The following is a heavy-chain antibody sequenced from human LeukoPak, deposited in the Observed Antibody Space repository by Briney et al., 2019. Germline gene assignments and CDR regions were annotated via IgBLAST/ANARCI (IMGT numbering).Heavy chain of an antibody. CDR2: ISRGGNAI. CDR3: ATATSLDYGDYFFHH. J-gene: IGHJ1*01. D-gene: IGHD4-17*01. V-gene: IGHV3-48*03. CDR1: GFTFSSYE. Sequence: TGGSLRLSCAASGFTFSSYEMDWVRQAPGKGLEWLSYISRGGNAIYYADSMKGRFTISRDNAKNSLYLQMNSLRVEDTAVYYCATATSLDYGDYFFHHWGQGTLVTVSS.